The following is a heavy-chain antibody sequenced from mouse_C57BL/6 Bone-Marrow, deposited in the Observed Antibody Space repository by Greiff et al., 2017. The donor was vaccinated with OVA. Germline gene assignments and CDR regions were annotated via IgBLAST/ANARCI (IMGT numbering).Heavy chain of an antibody. CDR1: GYTLTGYW. D-gene: IGHD2-3*01. CDR2: ILPGSGST. J-gene: IGHJ2*01. Sequence: VHLVESGAELMKPGASVKLSCKATGYTLTGYWIEWVKQRPGHGLEWIGEILPGSGSTNYNEQFKGKATFTADTSSNTAYMQLSSLTTEDSAIYYCARSRWLLLSYYFDYWGQGTTLTVSS. CDR3: ARSRWLLLSYYFDY. V-gene: IGHV1-9*01.